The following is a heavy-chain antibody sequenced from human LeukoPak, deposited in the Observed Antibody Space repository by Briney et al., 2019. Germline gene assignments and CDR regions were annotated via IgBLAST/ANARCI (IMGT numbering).Heavy chain of an antibody. Sequence: GASVKVSCKASGGTFSSYAISWVRQAPGQGLEWMGGIIPIFGTANYAQKFQGRVTITTDESTSTAYMELSSLRSEDTAVYYCARVLRGHSYGPFDYWGQGTLVTVSS. CDR3: ARVLRGHSYGPFDY. D-gene: IGHD5-18*01. CDR2: IIPIFGTA. V-gene: IGHV1-69*05. CDR1: GGTFSSYA. J-gene: IGHJ4*02.